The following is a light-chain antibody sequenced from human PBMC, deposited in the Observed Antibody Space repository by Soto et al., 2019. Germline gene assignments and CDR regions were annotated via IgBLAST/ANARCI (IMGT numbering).Light chain of an antibody. CDR2: EVS. J-gene: IGLJ1*01. CDR1: SSDIGAYDY. Sequence: QSVLTQPASVSGSPGQSITISCSGTSSDIGAYDYVSWYQQHPGRAPKLIIYEVSDRPSGVSVRFSGSKSGNTASLIISGLQAEDEADYYCSSYRSSSTFYVFGTGTKLTVL. V-gene: IGLV2-14*01. CDR3: SSYRSSSTFYV.